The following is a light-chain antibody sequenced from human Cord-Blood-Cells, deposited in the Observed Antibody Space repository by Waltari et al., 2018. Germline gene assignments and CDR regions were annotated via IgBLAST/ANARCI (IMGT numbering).Light chain of an antibody. CDR1: QSVSSY. Sequence: EIVLTQSPATLSLSPGERSTLSFRASQSVSSYLAWYQQKPGQAPRRLIYDASKTATGIPARFRGSVSGTVFTLTISSLEPEDFAVYYCQQRSNWPPWTFGQGTKVEIK. V-gene: IGKV3-11*01. CDR3: QQRSNWPPWT. J-gene: IGKJ1*01. CDR2: DAS.